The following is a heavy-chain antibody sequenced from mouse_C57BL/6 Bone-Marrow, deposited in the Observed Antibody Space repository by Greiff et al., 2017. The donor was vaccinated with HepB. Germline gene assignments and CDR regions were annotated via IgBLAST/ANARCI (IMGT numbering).Heavy chain of an antibody. D-gene: IGHD3-3*01. J-gene: IGHJ2*01. CDR3: TREGWRDFDY. Sequence: VQLQQSGAELVRPGASVTLSCKASGYTFTDYEMHWVKQTPVHGLEWIGAIDPETGGTAYNQKFKGKAILTADKSSSTAYMERRSLTSEDSAVYYCTREGWRDFDYWGQGTTLTVSS. CDR1: GYTFTDYE. CDR2: IDPETGGT. V-gene: IGHV1-15*01.